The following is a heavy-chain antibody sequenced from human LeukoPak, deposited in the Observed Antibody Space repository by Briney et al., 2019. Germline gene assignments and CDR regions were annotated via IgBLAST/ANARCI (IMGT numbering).Heavy chain of an antibody. CDR3: ARLSKTGDLYYYYGMDV. Sequence: PGGSLRLPCAASGFTFSSYEMNWVRQAPGKGLEWVSYISSSGSTIYYADSVKGRFTISRDNAKNSLYLQMNSLRAEDTAVYYCARLSKTGDLYYYYGMDVWGKGTTVTVSS. J-gene: IGHJ6*04. CDR1: GFTFSSYE. V-gene: IGHV3-48*03. CDR2: ISSSGSTI. D-gene: IGHD7-27*01.